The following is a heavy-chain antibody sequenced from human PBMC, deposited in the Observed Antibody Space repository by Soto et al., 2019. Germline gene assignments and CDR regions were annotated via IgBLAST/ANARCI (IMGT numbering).Heavy chain of an antibody. J-gene: IGHJ4*02. Sequence: EVQLVKSGGALVQPGGSLRLSCAASGLTVSNNHMTWVRQAPGKGLEWVSVIYSGGNTYYRDSVKGRFSISRDNSKNTLYLQMNSLRVEDTAVYYCARGQIKLDCWGQGTLVTVSS. CDR3: ARGQIKLDC. CDR1: GLTVSNNH. CDR2: IYSGGNT. V-gene: IGHV3-66*01.